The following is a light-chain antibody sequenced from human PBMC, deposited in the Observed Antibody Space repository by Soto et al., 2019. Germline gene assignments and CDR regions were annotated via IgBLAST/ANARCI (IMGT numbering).Light chain of an antibody. CDR1: QTISSW. J-gene: IGKJ1*01. Sequence: DIQMTQSPSTLSGSVGDRVTITCRASQTISSWLAWYQQKPGKAPKLLIYDASALPRGVPSRFSGSGSGTKITLTIASLHPDDFATYYCKQYNSYSRTFGQGTKVAIK. CDR3: KQYNSYSRT. V-gene: IGKV1-5*01. CDR2: DAS.